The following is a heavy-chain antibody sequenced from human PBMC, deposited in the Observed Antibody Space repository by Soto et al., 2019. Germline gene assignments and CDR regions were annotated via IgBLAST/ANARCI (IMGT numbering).Heavy chain of an antibody. CDR1: GFTLSSYA. CDR2: IRGSDAGT. CDR3: AKLLLTYTSDWSDY. J-gene: IGHJ4*02. D-gene: IGHD6-19*01. V-gene: IGHV3-23*01. Sequence: EVQLLESGGGLVQPGGYLRLSCAASGFTLSSYAMTWVRQGPGKGLEWVSTIRGSDAGTYHADSVRGRFTISRDNSKNTLYLQMNSLRAEDTAVYYCAKLLLTYTSDWSDYWGQGTLVTVSS.